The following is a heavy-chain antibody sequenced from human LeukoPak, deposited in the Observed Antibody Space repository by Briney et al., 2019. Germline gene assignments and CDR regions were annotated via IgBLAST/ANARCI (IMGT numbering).Heavy chain of an antibody. CDR2: IYYSGST. D-gene: IGHD1-26*01. CDR1: DGSINGYY. V-gene: IGHV4-59*01. CDR3: ARARRALSGSYYFPDY. Sequence: PSGTLSLTCTVSDGSINGYYWSWIRQPPGKGLEWIGYIYYSGSTNYNPSLKSRVTISVDTSKNQFSLKLSSVTAADTAVYYCARARRALSGSYYFPDYWGQGTLVTVSS. J-gene: IGHJ4*02.